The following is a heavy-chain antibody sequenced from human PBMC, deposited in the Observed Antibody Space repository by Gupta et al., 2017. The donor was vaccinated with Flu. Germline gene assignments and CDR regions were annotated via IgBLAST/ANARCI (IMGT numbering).Heavy chain of an antibody. CDR1: GFTVSSNY. Sequence: EVQLVESGGGLVQPGGSLRLSCAASGFTVSSNYMSWVRQAPGKGLEWVSVIYSGGSTYYADSVKGRFTIARDNSKNTLYLQMNSLRAEDTAVYYCAREIAVAGQLDYWGQGTLVTVSS. J-gene: IGHJ4*02. CDR3: AREIAVAGQLDY. D-gene: IGHD6-19*01. CDR2: IYSGGST. V-gene: IGHV3-66*02.